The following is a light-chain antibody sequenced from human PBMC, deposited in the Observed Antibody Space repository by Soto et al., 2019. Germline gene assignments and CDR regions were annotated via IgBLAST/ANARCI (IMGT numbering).Light chain of an antibody. CDR3: QQSNDWPLT. V-gene: IGKV3-15*01. CDR2: GAS. Sequence: EIVMTQSPVTLSVSPGERATLSCRASQSAGSNLAWYQQKPGQAPRLLIYGASTRATGIPARFSGSGSGTDFTLTISNLQSEDFAVYYCQQSNDWPLTIGGGTKVEIK. CDR1: QSAGSN. J-gene: IGKJ4*01.